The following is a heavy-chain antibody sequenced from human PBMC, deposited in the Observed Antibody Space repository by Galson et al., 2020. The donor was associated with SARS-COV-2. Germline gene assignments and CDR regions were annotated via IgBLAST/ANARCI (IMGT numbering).Heavy chain of an antibody. J-gene: IGHJ4*02. Sequence: TGGSLRLSCAASGFTFSNYGMDWVRQAPGKGLEWVSFISSSSTFIYYADSVKGRFTISRDNAKNSLYLQMNSLRAEDTAVYYCARDLGYSYGYGIDYWGQGTLVTVSS. D-gene: IGHD5-18*01. CDR3: ARDLGYSYGYGIDY. V-gene: IGHV3-21*01. CDR2: ISSSSTFI. CDR1: GFTFSNYG.